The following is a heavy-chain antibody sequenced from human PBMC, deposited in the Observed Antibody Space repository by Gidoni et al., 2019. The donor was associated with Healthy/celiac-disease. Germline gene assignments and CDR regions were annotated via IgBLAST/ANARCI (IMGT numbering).Heavy chain of an antibody. Sequence: QVTLRESGPALVKPTQTLTLTCSFSGFSLSSSGMCVSWIRQPPGKALEWLALIDWDDDKYYNTSLKTRLTISKDTSKNQVVLTMTNMDPVDTATYYCARTTDDSSGYRFDSWGQGTLVTVSS. CDR3: ARTTDDSSGYRFDS. CDR2: IDWDDDK. CDR1: GFSLSSSGMC. D-gene: IGHD3-22*01. J-gene: IGHJ4*02. V-gene: IGHV2-70*01.